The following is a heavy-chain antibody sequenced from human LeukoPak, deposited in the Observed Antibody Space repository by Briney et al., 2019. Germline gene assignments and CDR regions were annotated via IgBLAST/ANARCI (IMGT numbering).Heavy chain of an antibody. CDR1: GFTFSSYE. V-gene: IGHV3-48*03. CDR2: ISSSGSTI. J-gene: IGHJ4*02. Sequence: GGSLRLSCAASGFTFSSYEMNWVRQAPGKGLEWVSYISSSGSTIYYADSVKGRFTISRDNAKNSLYLQMNSLRAEDTAVYYCARDSGGWFGELFYYFDYWGQGTLVTVSS. CDR3: ARDSGGWFGELFYYFDY. D-gene: IGHD3-10*01.